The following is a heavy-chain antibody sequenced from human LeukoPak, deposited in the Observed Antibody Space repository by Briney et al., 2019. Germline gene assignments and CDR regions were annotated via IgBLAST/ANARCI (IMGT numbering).Heavy chain of an antibody. CDR3: VREVYIPGSYYFDY. CDR1: GFSFDTYW. CDR2: MNGDGSTR. D-gene: IGHD3-10*01. Sequence: GGSLRLSCAASGFSFDTYWMHWVRQAPGKRLAWVSRMNGDGSTRMYADSVEGRFTISRDNAKNTLYLQIHSLRVEDTAIYYCVREVYIPGSYYFDYWGQGALVTVIS. V-gene: IGHV3-74*03. J-gene: IGHJ4*02.